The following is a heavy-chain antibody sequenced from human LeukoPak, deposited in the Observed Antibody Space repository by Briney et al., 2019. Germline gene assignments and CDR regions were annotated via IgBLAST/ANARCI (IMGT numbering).Heavy chain of an antibody. J-gene: IGHJ5*02. Sequence: SETLSLTCTVPGYSISSGYYWGWIRQPPGKGLEWIGEINRSGPTNYNPALQSRVTISVDRSKNQLSLKVTSVTAADTAVYYCARHHSSWFEDWGQGTLVTVSS. D-gene: IGHD6-13*01. CDR3: ARHHSSWFED. CDR1: GYSISSGYY. V-gene: IGHV4-38-2*02. CDR2: INRSGPT.